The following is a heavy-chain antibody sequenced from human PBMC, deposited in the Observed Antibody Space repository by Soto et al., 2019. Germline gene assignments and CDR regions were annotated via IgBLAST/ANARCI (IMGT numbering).Heavy chain of an antibody. D-gene: IGHD1-26*01. Sequence: QVQLQESGPGLVKPSGTLSLTCAVSGGSVSSSNWWSWVRQPPGKGLEWIADIYHSGSTNYNPSLKSRVTISVDKSKYQISLKVRSVTVADTAIYYRARTLGAENSYYWGQGTLVTVSS. J-gene: IGHJ4*02. V-gene: IGHV4-4*02. CDR2: IYHSGST. CDR1: GGSVSSSNW. CDR3: ARTLGAENSYY.